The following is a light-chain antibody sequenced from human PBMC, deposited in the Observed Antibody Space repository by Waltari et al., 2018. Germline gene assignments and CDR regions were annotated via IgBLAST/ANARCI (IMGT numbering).Light chain of an antibody. CDR2: DVS. V-gene: IGLV2-14*03. CDR3: STYSTTSTLVV. CDR1: SSDVGGYNY. J-gene: IGLJ2*01. Sequence: SALTQPASVSGSPGQSITISCTGTSSDVGGYNYVSWYQHHPDKAPKLIISDVSNRPAGVSSRFSGSKSGNTASLTISGLQAEDEANYYCSTYSTTSTLVVLGGGTKLTVL.